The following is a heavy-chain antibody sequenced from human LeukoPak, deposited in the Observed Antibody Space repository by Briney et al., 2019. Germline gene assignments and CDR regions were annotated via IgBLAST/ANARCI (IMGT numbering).Heavy chain of an antibody. CDR2: IIPIFGTA. CDR1: GGTFSSYA. CDR3: ARGRYDSNYGNY. D-gene: IGHD4-11*01. Sequence: SVKFSCKASGGTFSSYAISWVRQAPGQGLEWMGRIIPIFGTANYAQKFQGRVTITTDESTSTAYMELSSLRSEDTAVYYCARGRYDSNYGNYWGQGTLVTVSS. V-gene: IGHV1-69*05. J-gene: IGHJ4*02.